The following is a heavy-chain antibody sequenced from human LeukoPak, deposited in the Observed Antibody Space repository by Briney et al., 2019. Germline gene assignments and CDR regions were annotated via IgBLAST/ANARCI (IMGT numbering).Heavy chain of an antibody. CDR3: AKAPRNSSTMLDY. D-gene: IGHD6-13*01. V-gene: IGHV1-46*01. CDR2: INPSDGST. J-gene: IGHJ4*02. Sequence: GASVKVSCKASGYTFTSYWIQWVRQAPGQGLEWMGLINPSDGSTAYAHRFQGGVTMTRDTSTSTVYMDLSSLRSEDTAVYYCAKAPRNSSTMLDYWGQGTLVTVSS. CDR1: GYTFTSYW.